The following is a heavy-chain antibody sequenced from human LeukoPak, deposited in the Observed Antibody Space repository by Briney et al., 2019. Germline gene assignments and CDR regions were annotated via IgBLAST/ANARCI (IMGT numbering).Heavy chain of an antibody. CDR3: ARGRDRYGDIVAFDI. D-gene: IGHD4-17*01. CDR1: GFTFSDYN. CDR2: ISSSSSTI. Sequence: PAGSLRLSCAASGFTFSDYNMSWIRQGPGQGLEWVSYISSSSSTIYYADPVKGRFTISRVNAKNSLYLQMNSLRGEDTAVYYCARGRDRYGDIVAFDIWGQGTMVTVSS. V-gene: IGHV3-11*04. J-gene: IGHJ3*02.